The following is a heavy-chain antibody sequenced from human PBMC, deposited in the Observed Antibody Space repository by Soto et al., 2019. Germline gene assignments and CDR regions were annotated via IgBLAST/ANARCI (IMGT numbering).Heavy chain of an antibody. J-gene: IGHJ4*02. V-gene: IGHV1-69*02. CDR3: APADCGGGCSTS. CDR1: GGTFSSYT. CDR2: IIPILGIA. D-gene: IGHD2-21*02. Sequence: QVQLVQSGAEVKKPGSSVKVSCKASGGTFSSYTISWVRQAPGQGLEWMGRIIPILGIANYAQKFQGRVKITADKSTSTAYMELSSLISEDTAVDYCAPADCGGGCSTSWGKGTLVTVSS.